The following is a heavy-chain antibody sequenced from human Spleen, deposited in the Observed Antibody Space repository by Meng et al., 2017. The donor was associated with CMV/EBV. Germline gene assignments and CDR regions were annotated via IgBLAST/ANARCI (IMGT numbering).Heavy chain of an antibody. CDR2: INHSGST. CDR3: ARGRGLTTTHYFDY. Sequence: AVYGGSFNAYYWNWIRRLPGKGLQWIGEINHSGSTNNNPSLKSRVTISVDTSKNQFSLRVSSVTAADTAVYYCARGRGLTTTHYFDYWGQGTLVTVS. CDR1: GGSFNAYY. D-gene: IGHD1-1*01. J-gene: IGHJ4*02. V-gene: IGHV4-34*01.